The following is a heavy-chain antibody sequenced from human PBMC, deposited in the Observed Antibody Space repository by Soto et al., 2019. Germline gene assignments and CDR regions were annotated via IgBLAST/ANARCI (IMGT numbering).Heavy chain of an antibody. CDR3: AHYGDYRTAFGI. D-gene: IGHD4-17*01. V-gene: IGHV2-5*02. CDR1: GCSLSTSGVG. Sequence: QITLKESGPTLVKPTQNLTLTCTFSGCSLSTSGVGVGWLRQPPGKALEWLALIYWDDDKRYSPSLKSRLTITKDTSKNQVVLTMTNMDPVDTGTYYCAHYGDYRTAFGIWGQGTMVTVSS. J-gene: IGHJ3*02. CDR2: IYWDDDK.